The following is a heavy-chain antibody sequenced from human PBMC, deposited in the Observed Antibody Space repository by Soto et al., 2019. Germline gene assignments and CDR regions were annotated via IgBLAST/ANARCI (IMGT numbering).Heavy chain of an antibody. CDR2: IYDSGST. D-gene: IGHD6-19*01. J-gene: IGHJ4*02. Sequence: SETLSLTCAVSGRSISSGGYSWSWIRQPPGKGLEWIGYIYDSGSTNYSPSLQSRVTMSVDRSKNQFSLALTSVTAADTAVYFCARYRRGTGWYYLDYWGQG. V-gene: IGHV4-61*08. CDR3: ARYRRGTGWYYLDY. CDR1: GRSISSGGYS.